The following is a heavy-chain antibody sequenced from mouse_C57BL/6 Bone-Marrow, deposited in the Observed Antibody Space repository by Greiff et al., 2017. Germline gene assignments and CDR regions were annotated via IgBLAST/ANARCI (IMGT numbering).Heavy chain of an antibody. V-gene: IGHV1-64*01. CDR2: IHPNSGST. CDR1: GYTFTSYW. D-gene: IGHD2-1*01. J-gene: IGHJ3*01. Sequence: QVQLQQPGAELVKPGASVKLSCKASGYTFTSYWMHWVKQRPGQGLAWIGMIHPNSGSTNYNEKFNSKATLTVDKSSSTAYIQLSSLTSEDSAVYYCAIYYGNLAWCAYWGQGTLVTVSA. CDR3: AIYYGNLAWCAY.